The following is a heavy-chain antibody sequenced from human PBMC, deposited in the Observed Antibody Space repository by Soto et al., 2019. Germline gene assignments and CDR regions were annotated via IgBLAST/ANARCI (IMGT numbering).Heavy chain of an antibody. CDR2: ISGTGGGT. V-gene: IGHV3-23*01. D-gene: IGHD3-10*01. J-gene: IGHJ6*02. CDR1: GFTFSNYA. CDR3: AKRAFYGAGIPNYYGMDV. Sequence: EVHLLESGGGLVQPGGSLRLSCAASGFTFSNYAMTWVRQAPGKGLEWVSVISGTGGGTNNADAAKGRFTTSRDNYKNTLYLQMNILRAEDTAVYYCAKRAFYGAGIPNYYGMDVWGQGTAVTVSS.